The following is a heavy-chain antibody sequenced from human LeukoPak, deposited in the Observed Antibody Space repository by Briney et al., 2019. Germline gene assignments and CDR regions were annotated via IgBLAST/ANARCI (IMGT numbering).Heavy chain of an antibody. D-gene: IGHD6-6*01. J-gene: IGHJ4*02. V-gene: IGHV1-24*01. Sequence: MGGFDPEDGETIYAQKFQGRVTMTEDTSTDTAYMELSSLRSEDTAVYYCATASGPTLDYWGQGTLVTVSS. CDR3: ATASGPTLDY. CDR2: FDPEDGET.